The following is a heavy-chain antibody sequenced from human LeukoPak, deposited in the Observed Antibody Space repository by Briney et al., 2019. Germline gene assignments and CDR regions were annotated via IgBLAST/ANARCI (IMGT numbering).Heavy chain of an antibody. CDR1: GFTFSSYA. CDR3: AKRRGLELTYYYYMDV. D-gene: IGHD1-7*01. Sequence: PGGSLRLSCAVSGFTFSSYAMSWVRQAPGKGLEWVSAISGSGSSTYYADSVKGRFTIPRDNSKNTLYLQMNSLRAEDTAVYYCAKRRGLELTYYYYMDVWGKGTTVTVSS. CDR2: ISGSGSST. V-gene: IGHV3-23*01. J-gene: IGHJ6*03.